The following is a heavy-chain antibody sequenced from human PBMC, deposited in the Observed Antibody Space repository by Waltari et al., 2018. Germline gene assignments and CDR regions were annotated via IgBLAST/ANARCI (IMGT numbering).Heavy chain of an antibody. V-gene: IGHV4-39*01. D-gene: IGHD6-13*01. Sequence: QLQLQESGPGLVKPSETLSLTCTVSGGSISSSSYYWGWIRQPPGQGLEWIGSIYYSGSTYYNPSLKSRVTISVDTSKNQFSLKLSSVTAADTAVYYCAQIAAAVFDYWGQGTLVTVSS. CDR3: AQIAAAVFDY. CDR1: GGSISSSSYY. J-gene: IGHJ4*02. CDR2: IYYSGST.